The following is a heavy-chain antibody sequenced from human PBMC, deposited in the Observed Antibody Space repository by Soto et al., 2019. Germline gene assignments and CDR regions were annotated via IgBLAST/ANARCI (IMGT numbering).Heavy chain of an antibody. CDR2: IYSDGRT. Sequence: QVQLQESGPGLVKPSQTLSVTCTVSGASVTSGGYYWTWIRQHSGKGLEWIGHIYSDGRTYYSPSLKSRLTISLDMSKHQFSLRLTSVTVADTAVYYCASGNKYPSDYWGQGTLVAVSS. J-gene: IGHJ4*02. CDR3: ASGNKYPSDY. V-gene: IGHV4-31*03. CDR1: GASVTSGGYY.